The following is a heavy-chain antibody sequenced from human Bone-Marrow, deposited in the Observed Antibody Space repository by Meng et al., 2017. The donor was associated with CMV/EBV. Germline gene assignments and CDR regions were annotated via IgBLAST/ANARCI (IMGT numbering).Heavy chain of an antibody. CDR3: AREKEGGWFDP. CDR2: IKQDGSEK. V-gene: IGHV3-7*01. CDR1: GFTFSSYW. Sequence: LSLTCAASGFTFSSYWMSWVRQAPGKGLEWVANIKQDGSEKYYVDSVKGRFTISRDNAKNSLYLQMNSLRAEDTAVYYCAREKEGGWFDPWGQGTLVTVSS. J-gene: IGHJ5*02.